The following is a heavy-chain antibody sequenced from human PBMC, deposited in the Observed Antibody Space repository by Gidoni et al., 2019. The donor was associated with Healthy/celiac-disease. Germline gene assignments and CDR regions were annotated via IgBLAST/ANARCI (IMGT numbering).Heavy chain of an antibody. V-gene: IGHV4-34*01. CDR1: GGSFSGYY. CDR2: INHSGST. D-gene: IGHD1-26*01. J-gene: IGHJ4*02. Sequence: QVQLQQWGAGLLKPSETLSLTCAVYGGSFSGYYWLWIRQPPGKGLEWIGEINHSGSTNYNPSLKSRVTISVDTSKNQFSLKLSSVTAADTAVYYCARDGSYYRRGHFDYWGQGTLVTVSS. CDR3: ARDGSYYRRGHFDY.